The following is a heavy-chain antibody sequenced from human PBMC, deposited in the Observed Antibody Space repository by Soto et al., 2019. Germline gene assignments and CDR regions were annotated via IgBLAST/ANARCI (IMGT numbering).Heavy chain of an antibody. D-gene: IGHD3-9*01. CDR3: ARGYXILTGQNFDY. J-gene: IGHJ4*02. Sequence: SETLSLTCTVSGGSISSYYWSWIRQPPGKGLEWIGYIYYSGSTNYNPSLKSRVTISVDTSKNQFSLKLSSVTAADTAVYYCARGYXILTGQNFDYWGQGTLVTVSS. CDR2: IYYSGST. V-gene: IGHV4-59*01. CDR1: GGSISSYY.